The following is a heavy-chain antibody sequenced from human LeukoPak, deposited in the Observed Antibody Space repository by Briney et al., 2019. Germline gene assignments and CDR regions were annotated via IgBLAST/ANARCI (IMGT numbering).Heavy chain of an antibody. Sequence: SETLSLTCAVFRGSITNSSCYWGWIRQPPGKGLEWIGGIYYTGTTYYSPSLNSRITITMDTSKNQFSLRLASVTAADTALYYCARRAVVPAAVSYFDNWGQGTLVTVSS. J-gene: IGHJ4*02. CDR1: RGSITNSSCY. CDR3: ARRAVVPAAVSYFDN. CDR2: IYYTGTT. V-gene: IGHV4-39*01. D-gene: IGHD2-2*01.